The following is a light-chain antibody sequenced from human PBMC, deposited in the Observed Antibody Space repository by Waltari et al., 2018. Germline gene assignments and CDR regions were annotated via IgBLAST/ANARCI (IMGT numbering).Light chain of an antibody. CDR3: MQDTHCPAFT. J-gene: IGKJ4*01. CDR2: KVS. Sequence: DVVMTQSPLSLSVNLAQPASISCRSSQSLVHSDGNNYLSWFQQKPGKSPRRLIYKVSKLDPGVSDRFSGSGSGSDFTLKISWVEAEDVGFYYCMQDTHCPAFTFGGGTKVEIK. V-gene: IGKV2-30*02. CDR1: QSLVHSDGNNY.